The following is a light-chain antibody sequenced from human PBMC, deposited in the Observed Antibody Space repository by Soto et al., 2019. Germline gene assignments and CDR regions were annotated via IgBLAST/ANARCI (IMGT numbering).Light chain of an antibody. CDR1: QGISSY. CDR2: AAS. CDR3: QQLTF. Sequence: DIQLTHSPSFLSASVGDRVTITCRASQGISSYLAWYQQKPGKAPKLLIYAASTLQSGVPSRFSGSGSGTEFTLTISSLQPEDFATYYCQQLTFFGGGTKVDIK. V-gene: IGKV1-9*01. J-gene: IGKJ4*01.